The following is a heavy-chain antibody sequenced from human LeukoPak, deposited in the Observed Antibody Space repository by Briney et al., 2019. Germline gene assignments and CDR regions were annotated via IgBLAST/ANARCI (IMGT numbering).Heavy chain of an antibody. V-gene: IGHV1-24*01. D-gene: IGHD3-10*01. CDR1: GYTLTELS. CDR3: ATLPLWFGDPGYYGMDV. Sequence: ASVKVSCKVSGYTLTELSMHWVRQAPGKGLEWMGGFDPEDGETIYAQKFQGRVTVTEDTSTDTAYMELSSLRSEDTAVYYCATLPLWFGDPGYYGMDVWGQGTTVTVSS. CDR2: FDPEDGET. J-gene: IGHJ6*02.